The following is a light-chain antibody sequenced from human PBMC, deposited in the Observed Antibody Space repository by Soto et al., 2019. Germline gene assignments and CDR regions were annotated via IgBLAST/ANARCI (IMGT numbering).Light chain of an antibody. J-gene: IGKJ4*01. V-gene: IGKV1-9*01. Sequence: IQLTQSPSSLSASVGDRVTITCRSSQGISSYLAWYQQKPGKVPKLLIYAASTLQSGVPSRFSGSGSGTDFTLTISSLQPEDFATYYCQQLNSYLLLTFGGGTKVDIK. CDR2: AAS. CDR1: QGISSY. CDR3: QQLNSYLLLT.